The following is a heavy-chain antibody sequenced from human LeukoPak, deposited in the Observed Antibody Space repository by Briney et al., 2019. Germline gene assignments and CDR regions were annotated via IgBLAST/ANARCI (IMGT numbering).Heavy chain of an antibody. CDR3: ARVEGYGSGPFDY. CDR2: IIPIFGTA. Sequence: RASVKVSCKASGGTFSSYAISWVRQAPGQGLEWMGGIIPIFGTANYAQKFQGRVTITADESTSTAYMELSSLRSEDTAVYYCARVEGYGSGPFDYWGQGTLVTVSS. D-gene: IGHD3-10*01. J-gene: IGHJ4*02. CDR1: GGTFSSYA. V-gene: IGHV1-69*13.